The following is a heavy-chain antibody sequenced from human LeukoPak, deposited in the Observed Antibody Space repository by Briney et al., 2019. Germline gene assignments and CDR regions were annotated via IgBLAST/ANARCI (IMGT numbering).Heavy chain of an antibody. CDR3: ARGLNIVVVGAALFDY. D-gene: IGHD2-15*01. J-gene: IGHJ4*02. CDR1: GGSFSGYY. CDR2: INHSGST. V-gene: IGHV4-34*01. Sequence: KPSETLSLTCAVYGGSFSGYYWSWIRQPPGKGLEWIGEINHSGSTNYNPSLKSRVTISVDTSKNQFSLKLSSVTAADTAVYYCARGLNIVVVGAALFDYWGQGTLVTVSS.